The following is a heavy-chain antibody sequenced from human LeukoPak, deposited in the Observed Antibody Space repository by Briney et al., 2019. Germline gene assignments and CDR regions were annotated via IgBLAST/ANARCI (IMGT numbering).Heavy chain of an antibody. Sequence: GGSLRLSCAVSGFTFSRFWMSWVRQAPGKGLEWVATIKEDGSEKYYVDSVKGRLTISRDNAKSSLYLRMNSLRVEDTAVYCATRGGWYPRAFDHWGQGTLVTVSS. V-gene: IGHV3-7*01. CDR2: IKEDGSEK. J-gene: IGHJ5*02. CDR1: GFTFSRFW. CDR3: ATRGGWYPRAFDH. D-gene: IGHD6-19*01.